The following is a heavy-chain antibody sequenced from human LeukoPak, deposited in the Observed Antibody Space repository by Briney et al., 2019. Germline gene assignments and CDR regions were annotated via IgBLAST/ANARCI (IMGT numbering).Heavy chain of an antibody. CDR3: AGLSDH. CDR2: INYRGTT. V-gene: IGHV4-39*02. Sequence: PSETLSLTCTVSGGAIINDNFYWGWVRQPPGRGLEWIVSINYRGTTYYNPSLASRVTISVDTSKTHLSLRLSSVTAADTAVYYCAGLSDHWSQGTLVTVSS. CDR1: GGAIINDNFY. J-gene: IGHJ4*02.